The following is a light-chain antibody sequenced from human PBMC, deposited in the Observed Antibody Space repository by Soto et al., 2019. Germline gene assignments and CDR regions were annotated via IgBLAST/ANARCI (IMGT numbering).Light chain of an antibody. CDR2: EGS. J-gene: IGLJ1*01. CDR3: CSYAGPRYV. CDR1: SSDVGCYPL. V-gene: IGLV2-23*01. Sequence: SALTQPASVSGSPGQSITISCTGTSSDVGCYPLVSWYQQHPGKAPKLMIYEGSKRPSGVSNRFSGSKSGYTASLTISGLQAEDEADYYCCSYAGPRYVFGSGTKVTVL.